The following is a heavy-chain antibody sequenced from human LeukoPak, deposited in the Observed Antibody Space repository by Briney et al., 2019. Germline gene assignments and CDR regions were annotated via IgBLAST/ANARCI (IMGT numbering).Heavy chain of an antibody. Sequence: GASVKVSCKTSGYSFTAHYIHWVRQAPGQALQWLAYIDCGAGDTNYAQPFQGRVTVTRDKSINTAYSELSSLTFDDTAIYYCVRDPREPANDLDYWGRGTLVTVSS. V-gene: IGHV1-2*02. CDR2: IDCGAGDT. J-gene: IGHJ4*01. D-gene: IGHD1-1*01. CDR1: GYSFTAHY. CDR3: VRDPREPANDLDY.